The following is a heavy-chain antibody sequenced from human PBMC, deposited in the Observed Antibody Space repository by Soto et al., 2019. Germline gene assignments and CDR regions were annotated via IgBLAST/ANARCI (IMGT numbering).Heavy chain of an antibody. J-gene: IGHJ6*02. D-gene: IGHD3-3*01. CDR3: ARVTKYYDFWSGYYTPPDYYGMDV. CDR1: GGTFSSYA. CDR2: IIPIFGTA. Sequence: ASVKVSCKASGGTFSSYAISWVRQSPGQGLEWMGGIIPIFGTANYAQKFQGRVTITADESTSTAYMELSSLRSEDTAVYYCARVTKYYDFWSGYYTPPDYYGMDVWGQGTTVTVSS. V-gene: IGHV1-69*13.